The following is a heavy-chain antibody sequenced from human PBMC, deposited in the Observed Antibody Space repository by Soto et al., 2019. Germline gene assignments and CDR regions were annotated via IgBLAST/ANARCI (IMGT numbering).Heavy chain of an antibody. V-gene: IGHV1-69*12. Sequence: QVQLVQSGAEVKKPGSSVKVSCKASGGTFSSYAISWVRQAPGQGLEWMGGIIPIFGTANYAQKFQCRVTITVDESTSTAYMELSSLRSEDTAVYYCARGAIRAVAATLYYFDYWGQGTLVTVSS. CDR3: ARGAIRAVAATLYYFDY. D-gene: IGHD2-15*01. CDR1: GGTFSSYA. J-gene: IGHJ4*02. CDR2: IIPIFGTA.